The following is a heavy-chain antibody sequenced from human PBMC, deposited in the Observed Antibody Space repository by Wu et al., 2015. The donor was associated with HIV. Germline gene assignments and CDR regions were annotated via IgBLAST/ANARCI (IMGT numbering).Heavy chain of an antibody. CDR1: GYAFTGYY. D-gene: IGHD6-19*01. CDR3: ARGTGYSSGWRHMELGY. Sequence: QVQLVQSGAEVKKPGASVKVSCKASGYAFTGYYMHWVRQAPGQGLEWMGWINPNSGGTYYAQKFQGRVTMTRDTSISTAYMELSRLRSDDTAVYYCARGTGYSSGWRHMELGYWGQGTLVTVSS. J-gene: IGHJ4*02. V-gene: IGHV1-2*02. CDR2: INPNSGGT.